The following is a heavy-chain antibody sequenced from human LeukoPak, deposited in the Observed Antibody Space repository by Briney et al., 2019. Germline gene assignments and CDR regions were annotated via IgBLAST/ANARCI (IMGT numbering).Heavy chain of an antibody. J-gene: IGHJ4*02. CDR1: GGSFSGYY. D-gene: IGHD3-9*01. V-gene: IGHV4-34*01. CDR2: INHSGST. Sequence: SETLSLTCAVYGGSFSGYYWSWIRQPPGKGLEWIGEINHSGSTNYNPSLESRVTISVDTSKNQFSLKLSSVTAADTAVYYCTRGLTSWGQGTLVTVSS. CDR3: TRGLTS.